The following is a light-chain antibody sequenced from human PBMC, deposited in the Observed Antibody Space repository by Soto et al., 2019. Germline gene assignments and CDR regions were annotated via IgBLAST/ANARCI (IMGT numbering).Light chain of an antibody. Sequence: DIQMTQSPSSLSASVGDRVTITCRASQDISVYLAWYQQKPGKVPKLLLYSASTLQSGVPSRFSGSGSGTEFTLTISSLQPEDVATYYYQKFNTAPLTFGQGTRLESK. CDR1: QDISVY. CDR3: QKFNTAPLT. J-gene: IGKJ5*01. CDR2: SAS. V-gene: IGKV1-27*01.